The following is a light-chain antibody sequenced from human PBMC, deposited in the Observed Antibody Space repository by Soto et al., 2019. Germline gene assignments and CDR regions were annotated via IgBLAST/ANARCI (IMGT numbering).Light chain of an antibody. CDR3: QQYYSNQQT. V-gene: IGKV4-1*01. J-gene: IGKJ1*01. CDR2: WAS. Sequence: DSVSTQSPDSLAVSLGERATINCKSSQSVLYSSNNKNYLAWYQQKPGQPPKLLIYWASTRESGVPDRFSGSGSRTDFTLTISSLQAADVAVYYCQQYYSNQQTFGQGTKVDIK. CDR1: QSVLYSSNNKNY.